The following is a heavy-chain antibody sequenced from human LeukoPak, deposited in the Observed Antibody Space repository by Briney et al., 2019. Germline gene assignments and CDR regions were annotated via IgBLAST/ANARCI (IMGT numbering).Heavy chain of an antibody. Sequence: ASVKVSCKASGYTFTGNHMHWVRQAPGQGLEWMGWINPNSGGTNYAQKFQGRVTMTWDTSITTAYMELSRLASDDTAVYYCARDPRPEYYFDYWGQGTLVTVSS. V-gene: IGHV1-2*02. CDR2: INPNSGGT. CDR3: ARDPRPEYYFDY. J-gene: IGHJ4*02. CDR1: GYTFTGNH.